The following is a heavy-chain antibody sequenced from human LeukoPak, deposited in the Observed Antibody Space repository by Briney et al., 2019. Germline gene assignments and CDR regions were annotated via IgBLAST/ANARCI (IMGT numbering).Heavy chain of an antibody. J-gene: IGHJ5*02. V-gene: IGHV1-69*13. D-gene: IGHD3-10*01. CDR3: ARDQVVRGVIRNWFDP. Sequence: GASVKVSCKASGYTFTSYGISWVRQAPGQGLEWMGGIIPIFGTENYAQKFQGRVTITADESTSTAYMELSSLRSEDTAVYYCARDQVVRGVIRNWFDPWGQGTLVTVSS. CDR1: GYTFTSYG. CDR2: IIPIFGTE.